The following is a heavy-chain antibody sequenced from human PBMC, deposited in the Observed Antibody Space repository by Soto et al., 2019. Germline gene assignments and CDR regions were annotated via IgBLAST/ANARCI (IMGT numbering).Heavy chain of an antibody. CDR3: ASGPNDSSAYYHHYYYGMDV. V-gene: IGHV1-3*01. Sequence: ASVKVSCKASGYTFTSYGIHWVRQAPGQRLEWTGWINAGNGNTKYSEKFQGRVTITRDTSASTAYLELSSLRSEDTAVYYCASGPNDSSAYYHHYYYGMDVWGQGTTVTVSS. CDR1: GYTFTSYG. J-gene: IGHJ6*02. CDR2: INAGNGNT. D-gene: IGHD3-22*01.